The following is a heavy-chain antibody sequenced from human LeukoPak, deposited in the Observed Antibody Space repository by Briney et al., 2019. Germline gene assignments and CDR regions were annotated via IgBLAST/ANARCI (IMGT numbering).Heavy chain of an antibody. D-gene: IGHD6-13*01. CDR3: ARVSAAGTFVPSGMDV. CDR1: GFTFSSYA. V-gene: IGHV3-30-3*01. CDR2: ISYDGSNK. Sequence: GGSLRLSCAASGFTFSSYAMHWVRQAPGKGLEWVAVISYDGSNKYYADSVKGRFTIPRDNSKNTLYLQMNSLRAEDTAVYYCARVSAAGTFVPSGMDVWGQGTTVTVSS. J-gene: IGHJ6*02.